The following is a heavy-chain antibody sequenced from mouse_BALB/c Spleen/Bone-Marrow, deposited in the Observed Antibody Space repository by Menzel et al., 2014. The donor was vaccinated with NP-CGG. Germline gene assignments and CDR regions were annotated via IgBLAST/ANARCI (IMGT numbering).Heavy chain of an antibody. CDR1: GFTFSSYI. V-gene: IGHV5-12-2*01. CDR3: VRHRYDGYYFDY. CDR2: ISNGGDNT. D-gene: IGHD2-14*01. Sequence: EVQLVESGGGLVQPGGSLKLSCAASGFTFSSYIMSWVRQTPEKRLEWVAYISNGGDNTYYPDTVKGRFIISRDNAKNARCLQMSSLKSEDTAMYYCVRHRYDGYYFDYWGQGTTLTVSS. J-gene: IGHJ2*01.